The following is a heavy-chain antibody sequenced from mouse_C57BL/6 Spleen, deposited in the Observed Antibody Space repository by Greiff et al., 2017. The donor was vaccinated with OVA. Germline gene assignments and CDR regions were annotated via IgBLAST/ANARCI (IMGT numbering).Heavy chain of an antibody. Sequence: QVQLQQPGAELVKPGATVKLSCKASGYTFTSYWMQWVKQRPGQGLEWIGEIDPSDSYTNYNQKFKGKATLTVDTSSSTAYMQLSSLTSEDSAVYYCARQGYYGSSYEWYFDVWGTGTTVTVSS. CDR1: GYTFTSYW. D-gene: IGHD1-1*01. J-gene: IGHJ1*03. V-gene: IGHV1-50*01. CDR2: IDPSDSYT. CDR3: ARQGYYGSSYEWYFDV.